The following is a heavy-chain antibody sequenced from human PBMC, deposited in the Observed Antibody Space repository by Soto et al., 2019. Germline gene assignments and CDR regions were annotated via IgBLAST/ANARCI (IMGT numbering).Heavy chain of an antibody. Sequence: VGSLRLSCSASGFTFSSYAMHWVRQAPGKGLEYVSAISSNGGSTYYADSVKGRFTISRDNSKNTLYLQMSSLRAEDTAVYYCVKGKIVGALTTFDYWGQGTLVTVSS. J-gene: IGHJ4*02. CDR3: VKGKIVGALTTFDY. CDR2: ISSNGGST. V-gene: IGHV3-64D*06. CDR1: GFTFSSYA. D-gene: IGHD1-26*01.